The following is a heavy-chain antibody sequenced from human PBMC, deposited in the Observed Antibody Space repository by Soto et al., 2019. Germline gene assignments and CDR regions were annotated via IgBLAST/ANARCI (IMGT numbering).Heavy chain of an antibody. V-gene: IGHV4-30-4*01. D-gene: IGHD2-2*01. CDR3: ARTDCSSTSCYYFDY. J-gene: IGHJ4*02. Sequence: QVQLQESGPGLVKPSQTLSLTCTVSGGSISSGDYYWSWIRQPPGKGLEWIGYIYYSGSTYYNPSLKNRVTKSVDTSKNQFSLKLSSVTAADTAVYYCARTDCSSTSCYYFDYWSQGTLVTVSS. CDR2: IYYSGST. CDR1: GGSISSGDYY.